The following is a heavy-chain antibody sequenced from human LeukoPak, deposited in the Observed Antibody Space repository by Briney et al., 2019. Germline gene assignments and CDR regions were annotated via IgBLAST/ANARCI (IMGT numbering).Heavy chain of an antibody. CDR1: GFTFSSYA. CDR2: ISTSGGTT. J-gene: IGHJ3*02. V-gene: IGHV3-23*01. CDR3: ARVGGDGYWNGDAFDI. D-gene: IGHD5-24*01. Sequence: GGSLRLSCAASGFTFSSYAMSWVRQAPGKGLEWVSAISTSGGTTYYADSVKGRFTISRDNSKNTLYLQMNSLRAEDTAVYYCARVGGDGYWNGDAFDIWGQGTMVTVSS.